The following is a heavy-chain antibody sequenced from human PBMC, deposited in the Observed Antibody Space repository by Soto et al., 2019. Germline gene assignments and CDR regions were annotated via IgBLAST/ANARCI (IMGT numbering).Heavy chain of an antibody. CDR3: ARGWGRIFDY. Sequence: QVQLQHWGAGLLKPSETLSLTCAVYGGSLSGYYWSWIRQPPGKGLEWIGEINHSGSTNYNPSLKSRVTISVYTSKNQFSLKLSSVTAADTAVYYCARGWGRIFDYWGQGTLVTVSS. CDR1: GGSLSGYY. CDR2: INHSGST. J-gene: IGHJ4*02. V-gene: IGHV4-34*01. D-gene: IGHD7-27*01.